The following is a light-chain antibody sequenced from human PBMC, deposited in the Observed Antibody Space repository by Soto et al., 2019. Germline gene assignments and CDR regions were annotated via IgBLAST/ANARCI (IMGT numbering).Light chain of an antibody. V-gene: IGKV3-15*01. CDR3: QQYNNWRPPT. CDR1: QSVSSN. CDR2: GAS. J-gene: IGKJ4*01. Sequence: EIVMTQSPATLSVSPGERATLSCRASQSVSSNLAWYQQKPGQAPRLLIYGASTSSTGIPARFSGSGSGTEFTLTISSLQSEDCEVYYCQQYNNWRPPTFGGGTKVEIK.